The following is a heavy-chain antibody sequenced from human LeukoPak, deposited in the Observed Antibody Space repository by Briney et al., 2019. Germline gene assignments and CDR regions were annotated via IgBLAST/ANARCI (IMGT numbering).Heavy chain of an antibody. CDR2: IHYSGST. V-gene: IGHV4-39*01. CDR1: GGSISSSSYY. J-gene: IGHJ3*02. CDR3: ARPNYYDSSGPGAFDI. Sequence: PSETLSLTCTVSGGSISSSSYYWGWIRQPPGKGLEWIGSIHYSGSTYYNPSLKSRVTISVDTSKNQFSLKLSSVTAADTAVYYCARPNYYDSSGPGAFDIWGQGTMVTVSS. D-gene: IGHD3-22*01.